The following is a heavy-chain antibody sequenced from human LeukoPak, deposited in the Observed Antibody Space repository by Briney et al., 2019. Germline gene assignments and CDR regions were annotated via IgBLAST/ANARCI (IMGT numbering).Heavy chain of an antibody. CDR1: GGSISSSSYY. D-gene: IGHD3-22*01. CDR3: ARDRGDSSGYYPLPFDY. J-gene: IGHJ4*02. Sequence: SETLSLTCTVSGGSISSSSYYWGWIRQPPGKGLEWIGSIYYSGSTYYNPSLKSRVTISVDTSKNQFSLRLSSVTAADTAVYYCARDRGDSSGYYPLPFDYWGQGTLVTVSS. CDR2: IYYSGST. V-gene: IGHV4-39*07.